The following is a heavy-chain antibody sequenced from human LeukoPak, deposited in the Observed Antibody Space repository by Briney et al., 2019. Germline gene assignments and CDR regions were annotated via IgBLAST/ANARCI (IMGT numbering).Heavy chain of an antibody. CDR1: GGSISSSSYY. J-gene: IGHJ4*02. Sequence: PSETLSLTCTVSGGSISSSSYYWSWIRQPPGKGLEWIGYIYYSGSTDYNPSLKSRVTISVDTSKNQFSLKLSSVTAADTAVYYCARVSVYYDSSGLRYYFDYWGQGTLVTVSS. CDR3: ARVSVYYDSSGLRYYFDY. CDR2: IYYSGST. V-gene: IGHV4-61*01. D-gene: IGHD3-22*01.